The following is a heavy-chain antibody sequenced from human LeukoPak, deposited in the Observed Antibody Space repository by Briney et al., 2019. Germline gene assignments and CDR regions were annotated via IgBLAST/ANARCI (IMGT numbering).Heavy chain of an antibody. V-gene: IGHV1-24*01. Sequence: ASVKVSCKVSGYTLTKLSMHWVRQAPGKGLEWMGGFDPEDGETFYAQKFQGRVTMTEDTSTDTAYMELSSLRSEDTAVYYCATDYYYDSSGSYYTVDYWGQGTLVTVSS. CDR3: ATDYYYDSSGSYYTVDY. J-gene: IGHJ4*02. D-gene: IGHD3-22*01. CDR2: FDPEDGET. CDR1: GYTLTKLS.